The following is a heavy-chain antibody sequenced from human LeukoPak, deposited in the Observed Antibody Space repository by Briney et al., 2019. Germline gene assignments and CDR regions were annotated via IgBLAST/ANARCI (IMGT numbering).Heavy chain of an antibody. CDR2: IYYNGTT. D-gene: IGHD5-12*01. V-gene: IGHV4-39*01. CDR1: GDSISTSTYY. Sequence: PSETLSLTCTVSGDSISTSTYYWGWIRQPPGKGLEWFGSIYYNGTTYYNPSLKSRVSISVDTSKNQFSLKVTSVTATDTALYYCARHSRNPTSGPSFDYWGQGTLVTVSS. J-gene: IGHJ4*02. CDR3: ARHSRNPTSGPSFDY.